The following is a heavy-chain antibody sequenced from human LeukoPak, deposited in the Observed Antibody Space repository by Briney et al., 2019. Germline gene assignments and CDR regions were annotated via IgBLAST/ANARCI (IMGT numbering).Heavy chain of an antibody. CDR2: IRYDRSNK. V-gene: IGHV3-30*02. J-gene: IGHJ4*02. CDR3: AKAKDSSGYFPIYYFDY. Sequence: GGSLRLSCAASGFTFTSYAMSWVRQAPGKGLEWVAFIRYDRSNKYYADSVKGRFTISRDNSKNTLYLQMNSLRAEDTAVYYCAKAKDSSGYFPIYYFDYWGQGTLVTVSS. D-gene: IGHD3-22*01. CDR1: GFTFTSYA.